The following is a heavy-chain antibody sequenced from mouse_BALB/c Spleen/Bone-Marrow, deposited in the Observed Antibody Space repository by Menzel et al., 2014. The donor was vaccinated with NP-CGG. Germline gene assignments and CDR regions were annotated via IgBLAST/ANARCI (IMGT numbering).Heavy chain of an antibody. D-gene: IGHD1-1*01. J-gene: IGHJ4*01. CDR1: GYSFXSYW. Sequence: EVMLVESRTVLARPGASVKMSCKASGYSFXSYWMHWVKQRPGQGLEWIGAIYPGNSDTSYNQKFKGKAKLTAVTSASTAYMELSSLTNEDSAVYYCTRYYYGRYYAMDYWGQGTPVTVSS. CDR3: TRYYYGRYYAMDY. CDR2: IYPGNSDT. V-gene: IGHV1-5*01.